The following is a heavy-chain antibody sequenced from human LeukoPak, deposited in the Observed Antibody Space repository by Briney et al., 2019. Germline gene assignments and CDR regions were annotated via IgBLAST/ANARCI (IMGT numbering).Heavy chain of an antibody. J-gene: IGHJ5*02. Sequence: SETLSLTCTVSGGSISSYYWSWIRQPPGKGLEWIRYIYYSGSTNYNPSLKSRVTISVDTSKNQFSLKLSSVTAADTAVYYCARESGYYYDSSGLFGGFDPWGQGTLVTVSS. V-gene: IGHV4-59*01. CDR3: ARESGYYYDSSGLFGGFDP. CDR1: GGSISSYY. CDR2: IYYSGST. D-gene: IGHD3-22*01.